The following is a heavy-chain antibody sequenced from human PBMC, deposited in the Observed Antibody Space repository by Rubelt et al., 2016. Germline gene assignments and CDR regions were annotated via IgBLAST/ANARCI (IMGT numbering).Heavy chain of an antibody. CDR3: ARHEVGATPFDY. D-gene: IGHD1-26*01. V-gene: IGHV4-34*01. CDR2: INHSGST. CDR1: GGSFSGYY. Sequence: QVQLQQWGAGLLKPSETLSLTCAVYGGSFSGYYWSWIRQPPGKGLEWIGEINHSGSTNYNPSLKSRVTISVDTSKNQFSLKLSSVTAADTAVYYCARHEVGATPFDYWAQGTLVTVSS. J-gene: IGHJ4*02.